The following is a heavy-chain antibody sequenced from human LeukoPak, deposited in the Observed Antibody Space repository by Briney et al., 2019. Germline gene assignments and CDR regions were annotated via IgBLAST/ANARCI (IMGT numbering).Heavy chain of an antibody. V-gene: IGHV3-48*01. Sequence: GGSLRLSCAASGFTFSSYWMHWVRHPPGKGLEWVSYISSSSSTIYYADSVKGRFTISRDNAKNSLYLQMNSLRAEDTAVYYCARDGDYYDSSGYHHAFDIWGQGTMVTVSS. CDR3: ARDGDYYDSSGYHHAFDI. CDR2: ISSSSSTI. D-gene: IGHD3-22*01. J-gene: IGHJ3*02. CDR1: GFTFSSYW.